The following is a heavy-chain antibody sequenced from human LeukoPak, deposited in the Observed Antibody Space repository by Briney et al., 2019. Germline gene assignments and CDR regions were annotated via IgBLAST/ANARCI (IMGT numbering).Heavy chain of an antibody. V-gene: IGHV3-30-3*01. CDR1: GFTFSSYA. CDR3: ARENVLRFLEWSLSV. Sequence: PGGSLRLSCAASGFTFSSYAMHWVRQAPGKGLEWVAVISYDGSNKYYADSVKGRFTISRDNSKNTLYLQMNSLRAEDTAVYYCARENVLRFLEWSLSVWGQGTTVTVSS. J-gene: IGHJ6*02. CDR2: ISYDGSNK. D-gene: IGHD3-3*01.